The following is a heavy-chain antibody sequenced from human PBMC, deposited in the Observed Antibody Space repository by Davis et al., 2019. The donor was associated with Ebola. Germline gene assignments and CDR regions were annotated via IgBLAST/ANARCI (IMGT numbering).Heavy chain of an antibody. Sequence: PGGSLRLSCAASGFTFSDYYMSWIRQAPGKGLEWVSYISSSSSYTNYADSVKGRFTISRDNAKNSLYLQMNSLRAEDTAVYYCASRGLRGAPYDYWGQGTPVTVSS. CDR3: ASRGLRGAPYDY. CDR2: ISSSSSYT. V-gene: IGHV3-11*06. J-gene: IGHJ4*02. CDR1: GFTFSDYY. D-gene: IGHD2-15*01.